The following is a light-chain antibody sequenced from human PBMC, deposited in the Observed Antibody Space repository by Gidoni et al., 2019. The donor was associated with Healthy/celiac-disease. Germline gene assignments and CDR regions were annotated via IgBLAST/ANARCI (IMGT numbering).Light chain of an antibody. CDR3: SSYTSSSPWV. CDR1: SSDVGGYNY. V-gene: IGLV2-14*01. CDR2: EVS. Sequence: SAAPGQSITISCTGTSSDVGGYNYVSWYQQHPGKAPKLMIYEVSNRPSRVSNRFSGSKSGNTASLTISGLQAEDEADYYCSSYTSSSPWVFGGGTKLTVL. J-gene: IGLJ3*02.